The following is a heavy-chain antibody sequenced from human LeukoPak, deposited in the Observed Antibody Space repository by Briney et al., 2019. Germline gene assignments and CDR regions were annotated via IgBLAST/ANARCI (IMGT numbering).Heavy chain of an antibody. CDR1: GGSITSTSYH. V-gene: IGHV4-39*01. Sequence: PSETLSLTCAVSGGSITSTSYHWGWIRQPPGKGLEWIGSIYYSGTTYYYPSLKSRVTISVDTSKNQFSLKLTSVTAADTAVYYCARQGSGTYYNVLYYFMDVWGKGTTVTVSS. CDR2: IYYSGTT. J-gene: IGHJ6*03. D-gene: IGHD3-10*01. CDR3: ARQGSGTYYNVLYYFMDV.